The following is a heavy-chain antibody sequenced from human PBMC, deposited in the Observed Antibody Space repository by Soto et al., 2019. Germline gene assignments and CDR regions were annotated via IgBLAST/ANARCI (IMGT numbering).Heavy chain of an antibody. Sequence: CKASGGTFSSYAISWVRQAPGQGLEWMGGIIPIFGTANYAQKFQGRVTITADESTSTAYMELSSLRSEDTAVYYCASSTSSGPNWFDPWGQGTLVTVSS. D-gene: IGHD2-15*01. J-gene: IGHJ5*02. CDR2: IIPIFGTA. CDR3: ASSTSSGPNWFDP. CDR1: GGTFSSYA. V-gene: IGHV1-69*01.